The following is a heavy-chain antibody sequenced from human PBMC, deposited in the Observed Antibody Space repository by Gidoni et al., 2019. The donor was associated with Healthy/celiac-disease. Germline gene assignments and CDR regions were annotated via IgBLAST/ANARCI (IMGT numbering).Heavy chain of an antibody. Sequence: QVQLQESGPGLVKPSETLSLTCTVSGGSMSSYYWSWIRQPPGKGLEWSGYIYYSGSTNYNPSLKSRVSISVDTSKNQFALKLSSVTAADTAVYYCARSRTYYTAFDIWGQGTMVTVSS. D-gene: IGHD1-26*01. CDR1: GGSMSSYY. J-gene: IGHJ3*02. CDR2: IYYSGST. CDR3: ARSRTYYTAFDI. V-gene: IGHV4-59*01.